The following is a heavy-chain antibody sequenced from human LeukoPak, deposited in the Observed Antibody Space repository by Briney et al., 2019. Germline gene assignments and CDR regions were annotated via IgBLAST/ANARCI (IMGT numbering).Heavy chain of an antibody. CDR2: ISWNSGSI. D-gene: IGHD5-18*01. CDR1: GFTFDDYA. V-gene: IGHV3-9*03. CDR3: AKDRYSYGYGQLDY. Sequence: PGGSLRLSCAASGFTFDDYAMHWVRQAPGKGLEWVSGISWNSGSIGYADSVKGRFTISRDNAKNSLYLQMNSLRAEDMALYYCAKDRYSYGYGQLDYWGQGTLVTVSS. J-gene: IGHJ4*02.